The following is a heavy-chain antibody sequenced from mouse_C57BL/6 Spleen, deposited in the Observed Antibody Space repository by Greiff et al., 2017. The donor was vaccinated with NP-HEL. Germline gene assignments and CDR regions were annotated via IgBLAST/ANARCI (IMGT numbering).Heavy chain of an antibody. CDR3: AKNALYYGSSYWYFDV. V-gene: IGHV2-5*01. CDR1: GFSLTSYG. CDR2: IWRGGST. D-gene: IGHD1-1*01. J-gene: IGHJ1*03. Sequence: VKLQESGPGLVQPSQSLSITCTVSGFSLTSYGVHWVRQSPGKGLEWLGVIWRGGSTDYNAAFMSRLSITKDNSKSQVFFKMNSLQADDTAIYYCAKNALYYGSSYWYFDVWGTGTTVTVAS.